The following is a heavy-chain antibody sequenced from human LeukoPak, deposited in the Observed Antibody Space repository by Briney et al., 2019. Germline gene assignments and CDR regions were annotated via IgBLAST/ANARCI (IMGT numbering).Heavy chain of an antibody. J-gene: IGHJ6*03. CDR3: ATGSGYYYYYYYMDV. Sequence: ASVKVSCKASGYTFTGYYMHWVQQAPGQGLEWMGWINPNSGGTNYAQKFQGRVTITRDTSISTAYMELSRLRSDDTAVYYCATGSGYYYYYYYMDVWGKGTTVTVSS. V-gene: IGHV1-2*02. CDR1: GYTFTGYY. CDR2: INPNSGGT.